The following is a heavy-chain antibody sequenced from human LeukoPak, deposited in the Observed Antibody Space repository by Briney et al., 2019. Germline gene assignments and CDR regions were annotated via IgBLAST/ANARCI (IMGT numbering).Heavy chain of an antibody. CDR2: IAASGTT. D-gene: IGHD3-9*01. CDR1: GGSIESYY. J-gene: IGHJ4*02. Sequence: SETLTLTCSVSGGSIESYYWSWIRQPPGKGLEFIGYIAASGTTKHNPSLKSRVTLSMDTSKNQFSLKLRSVTAADTAVYFCARFPYFEGFDYWGQGTQVIVSS. V-gene: IGHV4-4*08. CDR3: ARFPYFEGFDY.